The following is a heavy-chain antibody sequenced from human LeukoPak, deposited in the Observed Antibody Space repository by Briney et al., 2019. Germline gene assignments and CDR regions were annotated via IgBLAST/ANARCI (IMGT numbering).Heavy chain of an antibody. CDR1: GGSVSSGSYY. CDR3: AGVAQHSGLPAEY. J-gene: IGHJ4*02. D-gene: IGHD6-19*01. V-gene: IGHV4-61*01. CDR2: IYYTGST. Sequence: PSETLSLTCTVSGGSVSSGSYYWSWIRQPPGKELEWIGYIYYTGSTNYNPSLKSRVTISVDTSKNQFSLKLTSVTAADTAMYYCAGVAQHSGLPAEYWGQGTLVAVSS.